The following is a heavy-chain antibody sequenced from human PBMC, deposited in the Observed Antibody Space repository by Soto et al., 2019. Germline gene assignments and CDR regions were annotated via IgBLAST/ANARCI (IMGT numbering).Heavy chain of an antibody. J-gene: IGHJ4*02. D-gene: IGHD3-10*01. V-gene: IGHV4-30-4*01. CDR3: ASAQGSGFLVS. CDR1: GGSISSGDYY. Sequence: QVQLQESGPGLVKPSQTLSLTCTVSGGSISSGDYYWSWIRQPPGKGLEWIGYIYYSGSTYYNPSLKXGXTXSXHTSKSQFSLKLSSVTAADTAVYYCASAQGSGFLVSWGQGTLVTVSS. CDR2: IYYSGST.